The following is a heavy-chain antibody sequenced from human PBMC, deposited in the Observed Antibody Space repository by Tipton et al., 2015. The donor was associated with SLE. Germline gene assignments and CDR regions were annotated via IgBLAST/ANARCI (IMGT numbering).Heavy chain of an antibody. CDR3: AKLVVAHDAFDI. J-gene: IGHJ3*02. D-gene: IGHD3-22*01. CDR2: MNPNSGNT. V-gene: IGHV1-8*03. Sequence: QVQLVQSGAEVKKPGASVKVSCKASGYTFTSYDINWVRQATGQGLEWMGWMNPNSGNTGYAQEFQGRVTITRTTSISTAYMELTSLRSEDTAVYYCAKLVVAHDAFDIWGQGTMVTVSS. CDR1: GYTFTSYD.